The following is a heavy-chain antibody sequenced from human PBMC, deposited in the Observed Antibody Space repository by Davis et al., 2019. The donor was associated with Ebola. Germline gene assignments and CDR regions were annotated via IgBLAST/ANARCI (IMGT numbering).Heavy chain of an antibody. V-gene: IGHV4-59*08. D-gene: IGHD6-13*01. CDR2: IYFSGNI. J-gene: IGHJ5*02. Sequence: MPGGSLRLSCTVPDDSISSSYWSWIRQPPGKGLEWIGYIYFSGNIDYNPSLKSRASISVDTSQNQLSLKLSSVTAADTAMYYCARRGTSSWYAGWFDPWGQGTLVTVSS. CDR1: DDSISSSY. CDR3: ARRGTSSWYAGWFDP.